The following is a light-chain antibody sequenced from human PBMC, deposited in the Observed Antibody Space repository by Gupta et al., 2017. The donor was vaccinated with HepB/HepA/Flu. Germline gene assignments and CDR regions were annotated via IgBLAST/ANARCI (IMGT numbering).Light chain of an antibody. CDR1: QSVSTS. CDR3: QQYYNWPPFT. Sequence: EIVMTQSPATRPVSPGEKATLSCWASQSVSTSLACYHQKPGQAPRPLIYGASTRATGVSARFSGSGPVTEFTLTISSLQSEDFGVYYCQQYYNWPPFTFGGGTKVEI. V-gene: IGKV3-15*01. CDR2: GAS. J-gene: IGKJ4*01.